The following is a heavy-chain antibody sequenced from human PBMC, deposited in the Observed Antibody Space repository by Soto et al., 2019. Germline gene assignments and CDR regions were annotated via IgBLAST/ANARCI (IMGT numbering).Heavy chain of an antibody. V-gene: IGHV1-18*04. CDR3: ARDGFTVISSGSFDY. CDR2: ISAGKGDT. J-gene: IGHJ4*02. D-gene: IGHD1-26*01. CDR1: GYTFSSYG. Sequence: VQLVQSGAEVRKPGASVKVSCKASGYTFSSYGISWVRQAPGKGLEWMGGISAGKGDTNYAQKFQGRVSMTTDTSTSTAYMELRSLTSDDTAVYYCARDGFTVISSGSFDYWGQGTLVTVS.